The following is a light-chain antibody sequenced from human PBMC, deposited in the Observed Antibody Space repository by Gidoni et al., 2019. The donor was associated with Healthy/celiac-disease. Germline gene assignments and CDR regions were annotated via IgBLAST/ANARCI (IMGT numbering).Light chain of an antibody. CDR3: QQYYSTPCS. V-gene: IGKV4-1*01. J-gene: IGKJ2*04. Sequence: DIVMTQSPDSLAVSLGERATINCKSSQSVLYSSNNKNYLAWYQQKPGQPPKLLIYWASTRESGVPDRFSGSGSGTDFTLTNSSLQAEDVAVYYCQQYYSTPCSFGQXTKLEIK. CDR1: QSVLYSSNNKNY. CDR2: WAS.